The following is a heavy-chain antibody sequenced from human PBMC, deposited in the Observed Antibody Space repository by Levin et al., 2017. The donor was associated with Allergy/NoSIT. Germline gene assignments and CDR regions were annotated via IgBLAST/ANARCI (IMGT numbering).Heavy chain of an antibody. D-gene: IGHD1-1*01. CDR2: ISAYNGNT. CDR1: GYTFTSYG. Sequence: ASVKVSCKASGYTFTSYGISWVRQAPGQGLEWMGWISAYNGNTNYAQKLQGRVTMTTDTSTSTAYMELRSLRSDDTAVYYCARTITNYNWNDGFDAFDIWGQGTMVTVSS. V-gene: IGHV1-18*01. CDR3: ARTITNYNWNDGFDAFDI. J-gene: IGHJ3*02.